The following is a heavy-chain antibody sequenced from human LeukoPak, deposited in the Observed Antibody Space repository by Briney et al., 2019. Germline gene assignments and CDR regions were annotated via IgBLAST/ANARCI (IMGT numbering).Heavy chain of an antibody. CDR1: GFTFSSYA. D-gene: IGHD3-3*01. V-gene: IGHV3-30-3*01. J-gene: IGHJ4*02. Sequence: PGGSLRLSCAASGFTFSSYAMHWVRQAPGKGLEWVAVISYDGSNKYYADSVKGRFTISRDNSKDTLYLQMNSLRAEDTAVYYCASGRLLEWLLGPPFDYWGQGTLVTVSS. CDR2: ISYDGSNK. CDR3: ASGRLLEWLLGPPFDY.